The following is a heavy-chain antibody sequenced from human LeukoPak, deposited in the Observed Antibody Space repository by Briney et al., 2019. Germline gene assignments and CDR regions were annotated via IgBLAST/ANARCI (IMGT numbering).Heavy chain of an antibody. CDR2: IYTGGKT. CDR1: GFTFSDYY. J-gene: IGHJ4*02. V-gene: IGHV3-53*01. D-gene: IGHD3-22*01. Sequence: PGGSLRLSCAASGFTFSDYYMSWIRQAPGKGLEWVSVIYTGGKTYYADSVKGRFTISRDNSKNTLYLQMNSLRAEDTAVYYCARGNYDSSTSDYWGQGTLVTVSS. CDR3: ARGNYDSSTSDY.